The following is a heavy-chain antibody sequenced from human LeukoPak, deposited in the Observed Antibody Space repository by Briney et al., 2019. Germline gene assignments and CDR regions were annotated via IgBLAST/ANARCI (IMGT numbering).Heavy chain of an antibody. J-gene: IGHJ4*02. CDR2: MSHDETII. V-gene: IGHV3-30*04. D-gene: IGHD3-16*01. CDR1: GFTFGSRA. Sequence: GGSLRLSCAASGFTFGSRAMHWVRQAPGKGLEWIAVMSHDETIIYYADSVKGRFTISRDNSMNTLYLQMNSLRSEDTAIYYCARDRSYFGGTRGLDSWGQGTLVTVSS. CDR3: ARDRSYFGGTRGLDS.